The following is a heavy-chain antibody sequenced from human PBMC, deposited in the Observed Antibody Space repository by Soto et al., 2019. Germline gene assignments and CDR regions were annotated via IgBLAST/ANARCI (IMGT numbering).Heavy chain of an antibody. Sequence: SETLSLTCTVSGGSISRSTYYWGGIGHPPGKGLEWIGSIYYSGSTYYRPSLKSRVTISVDTSKNQFSLKLSSVTAADTAVYYCARQVPAAIRLGWFDPWGQGTLVTVSS. CDR3: ARQVPAAIRLGWFDP. D-gene: IGHD2-2*02. CDR2: IYYSGST. CDR1: GGSISRSTYY. J-gene: IGHJ5*02. V-gene: IGHV4-39*01.